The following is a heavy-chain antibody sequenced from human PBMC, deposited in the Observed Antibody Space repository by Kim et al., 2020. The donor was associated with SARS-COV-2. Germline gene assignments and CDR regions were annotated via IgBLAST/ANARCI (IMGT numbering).Heavy chain of an antibody. V-gene: IGHV3-9*01. J-gene: IGHJ3*02. CDR3: AKDIWVSSSSPDAFDI. CDR2: ISWNSGSI. D-gene: IGHD6-6*01. CDR1: GFTFDDYA. Sequence: GGSLRLSCAASGFTFDDYAMHWVRQAPGKGLEWVSGISWNSGSIGYADSVKGRFTISRDNAKNSLYLQMNSLRAEDTALYYCAKDIWVSSSSPDAFDIWG.